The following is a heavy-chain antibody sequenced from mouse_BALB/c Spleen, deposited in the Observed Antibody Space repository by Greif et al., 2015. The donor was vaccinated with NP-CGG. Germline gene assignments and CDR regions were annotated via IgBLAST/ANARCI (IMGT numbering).Heavy chain of an antibody. Sequence: EVMLVESGGGLVKPGGSLKLSCAASGFTFSSYAMSWVRQTPEKRLEWVATISSGGSYTYYPDSVKGRFTISRDNAKNTLYPQMSSLRSEDTAMYYCARRGYGDYFDYWGQGTTLTVSS. V-gene: IGHV5-9-1*01. CDR2: ISSGGSYT. CDR3: ARRGYGDYFDY. D-gene: IGHD1-1*01. J-gene: IGHJ2*01. CDR1: GFTFSSYA.